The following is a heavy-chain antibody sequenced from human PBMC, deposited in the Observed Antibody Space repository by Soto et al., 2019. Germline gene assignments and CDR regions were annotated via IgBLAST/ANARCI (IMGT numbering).Heavy chain of an antibody. V-gene: IGHV3-13*04. J-gene: IGHJ6*02. CDR2: IGTAGDT. D-gene: IGHD2-2*01. CDR3: ARHVPAAGYYYGMDV. CDR1: GFTFSSYD. Sequence: GGSLRLSCAASGFTFSSYDMHWVRQATGKGLEWVSAIGTAGDTYYPGSVKGRFTISRENAKNSLYLQMSSLRSEDTAVYYCARHVPAAGYYYGMDVWGQGTTVTVSS.